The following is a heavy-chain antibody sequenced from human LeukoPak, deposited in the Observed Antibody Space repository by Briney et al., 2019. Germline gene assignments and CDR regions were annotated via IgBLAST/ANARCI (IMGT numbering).Heavy chain of an antibody. V-gene: IGHV3-21*04. CDR2: ISSISNHI. CDR3: ARDYDRDNQQLAWGY. J-gene: IGHJ4*02. Sequence: GGSLRLSCAASGFTFTSYSMNWVRQAPGKGLEWVSSISSISNHIYYADSVKGRFTISRDNAKNSLYLQMNSLKAEDTALYYCARDYDRDNQQLAWGYWGQGTLVTVSS. D-gene: IGHD6-13*01. CDR1: GFTFTSYS.